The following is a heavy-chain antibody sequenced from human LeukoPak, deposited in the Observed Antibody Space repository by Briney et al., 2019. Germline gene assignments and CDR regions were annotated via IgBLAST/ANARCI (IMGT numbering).Heavy chain of an antibody. V-gene: IGHV4-59*01. Sequence: SETLSLTCTVSGGSISNYYWSWIRQPPGKGLEWIGYIYYSGSTNYNPSLRSRVTISVDTSKNQFSLKLSSVTAADTAVYYCAGSSWWELLQHGYWGQGTLVTVSS. J-gene: IGHJ4*02. CDR3: AGSSWWELLQHGY. CDR2: IYYSGST. CDR1: GGSISNYY. D-gene: IGHD1-26*01.